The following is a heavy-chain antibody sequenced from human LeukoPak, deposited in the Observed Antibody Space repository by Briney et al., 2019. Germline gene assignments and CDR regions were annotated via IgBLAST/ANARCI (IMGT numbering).Heavy chain of an antibody. CDR2: INHNGNVN. CDR1: GIIFRNAW. Sequence: GGSLRLSCVVSGIIFRNAWMNWARQAPGKGLEWVASINHNGNVNYYVDSVKGRFTISRDNAKNSLYLQMSNLRAEDTAVYFCARGGGLDVWGQGATVTVS. J-gene: IGHJ6*02. V-gene: IGHV3-7*03. D-gene: IGHD3-16*01. CDR3: ARGGGLDV.